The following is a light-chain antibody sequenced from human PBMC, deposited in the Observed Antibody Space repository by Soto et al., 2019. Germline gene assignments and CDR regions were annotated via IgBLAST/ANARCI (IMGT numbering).Light chain of an antibody. CDR1: SSDVGGYNY. J-gene: IGLJ1*01. CDR2: EVN. Sequence: QAALSQSRAACGSPGHSVAISCTGTSSDVGGYNYVSWYQQHPGKAPKLMIYEVNKRPSGVPDRFSGSKSGNTASLTVSGLQAEDEADYYCSSYAGSSHVFGTGTKVT. CDR3: SSYAGSSHV. V-gene: IGLV2-8*01.